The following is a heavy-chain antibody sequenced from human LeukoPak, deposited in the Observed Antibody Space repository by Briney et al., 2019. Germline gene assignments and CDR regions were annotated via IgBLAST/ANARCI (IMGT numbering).Heavy chain of an antibody. CDR1: GFTVSSNY. CDR3: ARGPDYYDSSGYYHPGAFDI. J-gene: IGHJ3*02. Sequence: GGSLRLSCAASGFTVSSNYMSWVRQAPGKGLEWVSVIYSGGSTYYADSVKGRFTISRDNSKNTLYLQMNSLRAEDTAVYYCARGPDYYDSSGYYHPGAFDIWGQGTMVTVSS. CDR2: IYSGGST. V-gene: IGHV3-53*01. D-gene: IGHD3-22*01.